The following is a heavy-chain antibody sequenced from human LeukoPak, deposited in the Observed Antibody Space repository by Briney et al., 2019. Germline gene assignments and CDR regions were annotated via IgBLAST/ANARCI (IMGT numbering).Heavy chain of an antibody. CDR1: GFTFRDYA. D-gene: IGHD4-17*01. V-gene: IGHV3-23*01. J-gene: IGHJ6*03. CDR2: ISGSGDST. CDR3: AKMGGDYNFYYYYMDV. Sequence: GALRLSCSASGFTFRDYAMTLVRQAPGEGLELVPLISGSGDSTYFADSVRGRFTISRDNSKNTIYLQLKSLRAEDTAVYSCAKMGGDYNFYYYYMDVWGKGTTVTVSS.